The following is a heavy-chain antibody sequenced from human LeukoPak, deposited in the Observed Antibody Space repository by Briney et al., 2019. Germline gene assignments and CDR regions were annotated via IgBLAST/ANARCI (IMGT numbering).Heavy chain of an antibody. V-gene: IGHV3-23*01. CDR3: VRQFAS. J-gene: IGHJ4*02. Sequence: PTGGSLRLSCAASGFTFSSYAMSWVRQAPGKGLEWVSAISGSGGSTYYADSVKGRFTISRDNGKSSLYLQMNSLRVEDTALYYCVRQFASWGQGTLVTVSS. CDR1: GFTFSSYA. CDR2: ISGSGGST.